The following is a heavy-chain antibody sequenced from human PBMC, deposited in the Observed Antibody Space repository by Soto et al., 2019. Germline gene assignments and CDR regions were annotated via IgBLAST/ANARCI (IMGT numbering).Heavy chain of an antibody. CDR1: GFTVSSNY. CDR3: ARGFCRGGSCYSLPFEY. CDR2: IYSGGST. D-gene: IGHD2-15*01. J-gene: IGHJ4*02. Sequence: GGSLRLSCAASGFTVSSNYMSWVRQAPGKGLEWVSVIYSGGSTYYADSVKGRFTISRDNSKNTLYLQMNSVRAEDTALYYCARGFCRGGSCYSLPFEYWGQGTLVTVSS. V-gene: IGHV3-66*01.